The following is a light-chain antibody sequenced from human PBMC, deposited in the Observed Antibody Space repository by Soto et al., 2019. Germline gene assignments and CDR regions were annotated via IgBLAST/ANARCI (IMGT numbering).Light chain of an antibody. CDR2: GAS. CDR3: QQYGSSRWT. J-gene: IGKJ1*01. Sequence: EIVLTQSPDTLSLFPGERATLSCRASQSVSSTYLAWYQQKLGQAPRLLIFGASSRATGIPDRFSGSGSGTDFTLTISRLEPDDFAVYYCQQYGSSRWTFGQGTKVDIK. CDR1: QSVSSTY. V-gene: IGKV3-20*01.